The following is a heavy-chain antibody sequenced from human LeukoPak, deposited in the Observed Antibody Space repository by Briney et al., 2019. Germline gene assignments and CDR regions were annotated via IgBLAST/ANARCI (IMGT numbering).Heavy chain of an antibody. V-gene: IGHV3-23*01. CDR2: ISGSGDNT. CDR3: AKDLQGYCSGGSCYGNFDY. CDR1: GFTFDDYA. D-gene: IGHD2-15*01. Sequence: GGSLRLSCAASGFTFDDYAMHWVRQAPGKSLEWVSAISGSGDNTYYADSVKGRFTISRDNSKNTLYLQMNSLRAEDTAVYYCAKDLQGYCSGGSCYGNFDYWGQGTLVTVSS. J-gene: IGHJ4*02.